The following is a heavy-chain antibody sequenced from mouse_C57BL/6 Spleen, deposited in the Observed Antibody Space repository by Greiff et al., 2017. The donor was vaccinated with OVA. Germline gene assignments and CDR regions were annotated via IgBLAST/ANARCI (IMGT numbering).Heavy chain of an antibody. CDR2: IYPGDGDT. J-gene: IGHJ2*01. V-gene: IGHV1-80*01. Sequence: QVQLKQSGAELVKPGASVKISCKASGYAFSSYWMNWVKQRPGKGLEWIGQIYPGDGDTNYNGKFKGKATLTADNSSSTAYMQLSSLTSEDSAVYFCARGTAQATRGYLDYWGQGTTLTVSS. CDR3: ARGTAQATRGYLDY. D-gene: IGHD3-2*02. CDR1: GYAFSSYW.